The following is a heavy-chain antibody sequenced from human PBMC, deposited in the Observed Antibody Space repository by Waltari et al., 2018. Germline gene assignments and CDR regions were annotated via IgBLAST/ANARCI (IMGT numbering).Heavy chain of an antibody. V-gene: IGHV4-34*01. Sequence: QVQLQQWGAGLLKPSETLSLTCAVYGGSFSGYYWSWIRQPPGQGLEWLGEINHSGRTNYNPSLKSRVTISVDTSKNQFSLKLSSVTAADTAVYYCARLANIVVATGYYYYMDVWGKGTTVTVSS. CDR1: GGSFSGYY. D-gene: IGHD2-21*01. CDR2: INHSGRT. J-gene: IGHJ6*03. CDR3: ARLANIVVATGYYYYMDV.